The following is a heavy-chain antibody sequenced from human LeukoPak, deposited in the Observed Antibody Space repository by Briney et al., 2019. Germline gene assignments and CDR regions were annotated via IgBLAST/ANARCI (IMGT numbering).Heavy chain of an antibody. CDR3: ATASKGSGSFYTTDH. V-gene: IGHV3-74*01. J-gene: IGHJ5*02. CDR1: GFPFRNYW. CDR2: LNSDATIT. Sequence: GGSLRLSCTASGFPFRNYWMHWVRQAPGKGLVWISRLNSDATITSYADSVKGRFTISRDNVKNTLYLQMNSLRAEDTAVYYRATASKGSGSFYTTDHWGQGTLVTVSS. D-gene: IGHD3-10*01.